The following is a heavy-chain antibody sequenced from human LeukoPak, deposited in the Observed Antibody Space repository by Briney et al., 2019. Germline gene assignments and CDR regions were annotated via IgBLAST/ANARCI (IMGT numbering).Heavy chain of an antibody. D-gene: IGHD3-22*01. V-gene: IGHV1-69*01. CDR2: IIPIFGTA. CDR1: GGTFSSYA. J-gene: IGHJ6*02. Sequence: SVKVSCKAFGGTFSSYAISWVRQAPGQGLEWMGGIIPIFGTANYAQKFQGRVTITADESTSTAYMELSSLRSEDTAVYYCASSGKDYYDSSRSGMDVWGQGTTVTVSS. CDR3: ASSGKDYYDSSRSGMDV.